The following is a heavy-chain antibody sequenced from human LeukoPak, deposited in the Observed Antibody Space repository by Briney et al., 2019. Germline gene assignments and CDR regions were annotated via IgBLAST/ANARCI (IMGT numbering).Heavy chain of an antibody. V-gene: IGHV4-59*01. J-gene: IGHJ4*02. CDR3: ARAVAMAGTFKFDF. Sequence: SETLSLTCTVSGGSISGNYWTWIRQPPGKGLDYIGHVFYTGSTNYSPSLKSRVTISIDTSKSHFSLKLTSVTAADTAVYYCARAVAMAGTFKFDFWGQGTLVTVSS. CDR1: GGSISGNY. CDR2: VFYTGST. D-gene: IGHD6-19*01.